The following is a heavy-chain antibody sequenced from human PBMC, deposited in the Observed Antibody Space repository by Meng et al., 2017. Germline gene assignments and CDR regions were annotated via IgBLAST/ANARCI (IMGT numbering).Heavy chain of an antibody. Sequence: ASVKVSCKPSGYTFTAYYIHWARQAPGHVLECMGHINPDTGDTPYAQKFQGRVSMTGDTSISTAYVELSGLRSDDTAVYYCERDENISLGKLFGDYWGQGTLVTVSS. D-gene: IGHD2-21*01. CDR3: ERDENISLGKLFGDY. CDR1: GYTFTAYY. J-gene: IGHJ4*02. V-gene: IGHV1-2*06. CDR2: INPDTGDT.